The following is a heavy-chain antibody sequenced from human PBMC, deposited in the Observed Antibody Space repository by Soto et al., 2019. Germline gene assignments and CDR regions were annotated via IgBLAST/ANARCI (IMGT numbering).Heavy chain of an antibody. J-gene: IGHJ6*02. CDR3: ARFYSSSSFYDPVQYYYYGMDF. CDR1: GGSFSGYY. V-gene: IGHV4-34*01. CDR2: INHSGST. Sequence: SETLSLTCAVYGGSFSGYYWSWIRQPPGKGLEWIGEINHSGSTNYNPSLKSRVTISVDTSKNQFSLKLSSVTAADTAVYYCARFYSSSSFYDPVQYYYYGMDFWGQGTSVPVSS. D-gene: IGHD6-13*01.